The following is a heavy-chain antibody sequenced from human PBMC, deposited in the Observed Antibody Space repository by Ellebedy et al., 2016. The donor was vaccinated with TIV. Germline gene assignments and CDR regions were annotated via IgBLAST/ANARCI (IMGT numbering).Heavy chain of an antibody. Sequence: GGSLRLSXGVSGFNFTRYWMHWVRQAPGKGLVWLSRISNDGTNTTYADSVRGRFTISRDNAKNFLYLQMSSLGPADTAVYYCVRVSRSGSKYWGQGTLVTVSS. V-gene: IGHV3-74*01. CDR1: GFNFTRYW. CDR2: ISNDGTNT. D-gene: IGHD5-12*01. CDR3: VRVSRSGSKY. J-gene: IGHJ4*02.